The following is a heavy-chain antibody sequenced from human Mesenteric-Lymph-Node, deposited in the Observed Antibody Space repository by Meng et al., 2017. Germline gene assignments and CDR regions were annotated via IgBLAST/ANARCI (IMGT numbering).Heavy chain of an antibody. Sequence: GESLKISCAASGFTFSSYGMHWVRQAPGKGLEWVAVIWYDGSNKYYADSVKGRFSISRDKSKNTLYLQMSSLRAEDTAMYYCAKDEDSSAWVSWFAPWGQGTLVTVSS. CDR3: AKDEDSSAWVSWFAP. V-gene: IGHV3-33*03. J-gene: IGHJ5*02. CDR1: GFTFSSYG. CDR2: IWYDGSNK. D-gene: IGHD3-22*01.